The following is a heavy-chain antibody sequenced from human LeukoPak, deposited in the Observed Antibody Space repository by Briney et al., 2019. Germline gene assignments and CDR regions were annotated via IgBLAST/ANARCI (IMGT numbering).Heavy chain of an antibody. J-gene: IGHJ4*02. CDR1: GGSVSSDNSY. CDR3: ARGYYYRT. CDR2: IYADGDS. D-gene: IGHD3-10*01. V-gene: IGHV4-61*02. Sequence: SETLSLTCTVSGGSVSSDNSYWNWIRQPAGKGLEWIGRIYADGDSTYNPSLKSRVTISVDTSKNQPSLRLTSMTAADTAVYYCARGYYYRTWGQGTLVTVSS.